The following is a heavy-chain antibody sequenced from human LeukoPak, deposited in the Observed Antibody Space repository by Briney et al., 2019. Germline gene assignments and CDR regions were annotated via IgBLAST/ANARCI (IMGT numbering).Heavy chain of an antibody. J-gene: IGHJ6*03. CDR1: GDTFSDYH. V-gene: IGHV1-2*02. D-gene: IGHD2-8*01. CDR2: VTPSSGWR. Sequence: GASVKVSCKALGDTFSDYHVHWVRQAPGLGAQGLEWMGWVTPSSGWRRYSQRFQGRVTMTRDTSISTAYMELSRLRSDDTAVYYCARDNVGQYCTNGVCYHYYYYMDVWGKGTTVTVSS. CDR3: ARDNVGQYCTNGVCYHYYYYMDV.